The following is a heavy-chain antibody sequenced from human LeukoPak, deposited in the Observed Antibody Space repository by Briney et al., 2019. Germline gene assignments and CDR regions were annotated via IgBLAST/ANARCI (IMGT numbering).Heavy chain of an antibody. V-gene: IGHV1-46*01. D-gene: IGHD2-2*01. CDR1: GYTFTSYY. J-gene: IGHJ6*02. CDR3: ARPHPRTEYQLLSYYYYGMDV. CDR2: INPSGGST. Sequence: ASVKVSCKASGYTFTSYYMHWVRQAPGQGLEWMGIINPSGGSTSYAQKFQGRVMITADESTSTAYMELSSLRSEDTAVYYCARPHPRTEYQLLSYYYYGMDVWGQGTTVTVSS.